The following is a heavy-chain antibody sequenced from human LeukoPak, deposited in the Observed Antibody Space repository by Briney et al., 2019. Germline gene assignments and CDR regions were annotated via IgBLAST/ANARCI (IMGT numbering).Heavy chain of an antibody. CDR3: ARDDSSGYSTLDY. CDR1: GFTFSSYS. Sequence: PGGSLRLSCAASGFTFSSYSMNWVRQAPGKGLEWVSSISSSSSYIYYADSVKGRFTISRDNAKNSLYLQMNSLRADDTAVCYCARDDSSGYSTLDYWGQGTLVTVSS. D-gene: IGHD3-22*01. J-gene: IGHJ4*02. CDR2: ISSSSSYI. V-gene: IGHV3-21*01.